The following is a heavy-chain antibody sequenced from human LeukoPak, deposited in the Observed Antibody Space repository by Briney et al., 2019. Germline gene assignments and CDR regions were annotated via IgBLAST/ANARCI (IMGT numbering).Heavy chain of an antibody. D-gene: IGHD6-19*01. J-gene: IGHJ4*02. CDR1: GFTFSNYW. V-gene: IGHV3-7*01. Sequence: GGSLRLSCAASGFTFSNYWMTWVRQPPGKGLEWGANIRQDGGETYYVDSVKGRFTISRDNTKNSLYLQMNSLRAEDTAVYYCARPPYSGGWYLMFWGQGTLVTVSS. CDR3: ARPPYSGGWYLMF. CDR2: IRQDGGET.